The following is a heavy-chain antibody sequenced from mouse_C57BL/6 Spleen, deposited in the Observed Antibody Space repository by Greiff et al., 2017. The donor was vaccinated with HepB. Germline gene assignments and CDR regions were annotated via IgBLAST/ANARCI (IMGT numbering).Heavy chain of an antibody. D-gene: IGHD1-1*01. J-gene: IGHJ4*01. CDR3: ARTHYYGSSYVSMDY. CDR2: IDPSDSYT. CDR1: GYTFTSYW. Sequence: QVQLQQPGAELVMPGASVKLSCKASGYTFTSYWMHWVKQRPGQGLEWIGEIDPSDSYTNYNQKFKGKSTLTVDKSSSTAYMQLSSLTSEDSAVYYCARTHYYGSSYVSMDYWGQGTSVTVSS. V-gene: IGHV1-69*01.